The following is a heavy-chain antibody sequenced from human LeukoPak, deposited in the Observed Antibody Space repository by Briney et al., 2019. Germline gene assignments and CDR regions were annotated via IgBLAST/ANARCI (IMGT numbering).Heavy chain of an antibody. V-gene: IGHV3-48*03. CDR2: ISSSGSTI. D-gene: IGHD1-1*01. CDR3: ARESGTGYCFDY. J-gene: IGHJ4*02. CDR1: GFTFSSYE. Sequence: GGSLRLSCAASGFTFSSYEMNWVRQAPGKGLEWVSYISSSGSTIYYADSVKGRFTISRDNAKNSLYLQMNSLRAEDTAVYYCARESGTGYCFDYWGQGTLVAVSS.